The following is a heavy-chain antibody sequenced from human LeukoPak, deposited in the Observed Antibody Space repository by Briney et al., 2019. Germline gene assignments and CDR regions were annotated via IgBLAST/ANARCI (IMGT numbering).Heavy chain of an antibody. J-gene: IGHJ6*03. V-gene: IGHV4-31*03. Sequence: PSETLSLTCTVSGGSINSGDYYWSWIRQHPGKGLEWIGYIYYGGSTYYHPSLKSRVTISVDTSKNQFSLRLSSGTAADTAVYYCARAHRYYYYMDVWAKGPRSPSP. CDR1: GGSINSGDYY. CDR3: ARAHRYYYYMDV. CDR2: IYYGGST.